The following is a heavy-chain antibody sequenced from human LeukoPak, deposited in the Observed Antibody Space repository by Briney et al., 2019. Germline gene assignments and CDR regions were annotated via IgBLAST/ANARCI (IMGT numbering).Heavy chain of an antibody. CDR3: ARHDYGDYVFDY. Sequence: SETLSLTCTVSGGSISSSSYNWGWIRQPPGKGLEWIGSIYYSGSTYYNPSLKSRVTISVDTSKNQFSLKLSSVTAADTALYYCARHDYGDYVFDYWGQGTLVTVSS. CDR1: GGSISSSSYN. D-gene: IGHD4-17*01. J-gene: IGHJ4*02. CDR2: IYYSGST. V-gene: IGHV4-39*01.